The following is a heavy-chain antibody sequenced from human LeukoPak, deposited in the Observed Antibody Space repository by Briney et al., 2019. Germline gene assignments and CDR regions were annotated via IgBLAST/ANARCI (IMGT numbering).Heavy chain of an antibody. D-gene: IGHD3-3*01. CDR3: ARGVAYYDFWSGLPSPTRYYYMDV. Sequence: SETLSLTCAVYGGSFSGYYWSWIRQPPGKGLEWIGEINHSGSTNYNPSLKSRVTISVDTSKNQFSLKLSSVTAADTAVYYCARGVAYYDFWSGLPSPTRYYYMDVWGKGTTVTVSS. V-gene: IGHV4-34*01. J-gene: IGHJ6*03. CDR1: GGSFSGYY. CDR2: INHSGST.